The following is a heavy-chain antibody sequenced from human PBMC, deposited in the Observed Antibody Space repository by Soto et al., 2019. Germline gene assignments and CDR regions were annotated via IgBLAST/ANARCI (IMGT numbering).Heavy chain of an antibody. V-gene: IGHV1-18*01. D-gene: IGHD3-10*01. CDR2: ISAYNGNT. CDR1: GYTFTSYG. Sequence: GASVKVSCKASGYTFTSYGISWVRQAPGQGLEWMGWISAYNGNTNYAQKLQGRVTMTTDTSTSTACMELRSLRSDDTAVYYCARYGSGSYSYNWFDPWGQGTLVTVSS. CDR3: ARYGSGSYSYNWFDP. J-gene: IGHJ5*02.